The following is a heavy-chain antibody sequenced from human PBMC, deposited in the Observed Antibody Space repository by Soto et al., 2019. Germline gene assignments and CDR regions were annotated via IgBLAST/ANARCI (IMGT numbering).Heavy chain of an antibody. CDR3: ARGQVGATHYYYSGMDV. Sequence: QVQLVQSGAEVKKPGSSVKVSCKASGGTFSSYAISWVRQAPGQGLEWMGGIIPIFGTANYAQKFQGRVTITADESTSTAYMELSSLRSEDTAVYYCARGQVGATHYYYSGMDVWGQGTTVTVSS. CDR1: GGTFSSYA. J-gene: IGHJ6*02. V-gene: IGHV1-69*01. D-gene: IGHD1-26*01. CDR2: IIPIFGTA.